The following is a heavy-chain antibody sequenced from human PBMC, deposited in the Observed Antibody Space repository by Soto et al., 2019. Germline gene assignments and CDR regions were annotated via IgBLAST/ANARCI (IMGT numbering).Heavy chain of an antibody. J-gene: IGHJ6*02. Sequence: PGGSLRLSCAASGFTFSSYAMSWVRQAPGKGLEWVSAISGSGGSTYYADSVKGRFTISRDNSKNTLYLQMNSLRAEGTAVYYCAKPLGYYYDSSGYYGNYYYYGMDVWGQGTTVTVSS. CDR2: ISGSGGST. D-gene: IGHD3-22*01. CDR1: GFTFSSYA. CDR3: AKPLGYYYDSSGYYGNYYYYGMDV. V-gene: IGHV3-23*01.